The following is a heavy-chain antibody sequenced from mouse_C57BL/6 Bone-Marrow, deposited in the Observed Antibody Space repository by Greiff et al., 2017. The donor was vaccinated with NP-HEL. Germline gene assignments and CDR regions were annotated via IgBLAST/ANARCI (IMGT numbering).Heavy chain of an antibody. CDR1: GYTFTSYW. CDR2: IDPSDSET. V-gene: IGHV1-52*01. Sequence: VQLQQPGAELVRPGSSVKLSCKASGYTFTSYWMHWVKQRPIQGLEWIGNIDPSDSETHYNQKFKDKATLTVDKSSSTAYMQLSSLTSEDYAVYYCAREIYYGIYYAMDYWGQGTSVTVSS. CDR3: AREIYYGIYYAMDY. J-gene: IGHJ4*01. D-gene: IGHD2-1*01.